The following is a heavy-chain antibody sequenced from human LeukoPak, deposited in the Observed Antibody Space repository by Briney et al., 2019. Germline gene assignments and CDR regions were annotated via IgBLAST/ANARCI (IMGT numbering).Heavy chain of an antibody. CDR2: VHANTGDT. CDR3: VRDLTNPASGDY. V-gene: IGHV1-2*02. D-gene: IGHD1-14*01. J-gene: IGHJ4*02. CDR1: GYTFTDNY. Sequence: ASVKVSCKASGYTFTDNYIHWVRQAPGHGLECMGWVHANTGDTVYVQKFQGRVTFTRDTSISTAYMELHRLGSDDTAVYYCVRDLTNPASGDYWGQGTLVTVSS.